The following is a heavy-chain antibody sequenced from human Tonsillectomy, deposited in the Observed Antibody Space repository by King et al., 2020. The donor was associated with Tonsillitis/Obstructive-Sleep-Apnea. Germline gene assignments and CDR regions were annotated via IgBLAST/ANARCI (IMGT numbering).Heavy chain of an antibody. V-gene: IGHV4-59*01. CDR2: IYYSGST. CDR3: ARGHSFDY. Sequence: VQLQESGPGLVKPSETLSLTCTVSGGSISSYYWSWIRQPPGKGLEWIGYIYYSGSTNYNPSLKSRVTISVDTSKNQFSLKLSSVTAADTAVYYCARGHSFDYWGQGTLVTVSS. CDR1: GGSISSYY. J-gene: IGHJ4*02.